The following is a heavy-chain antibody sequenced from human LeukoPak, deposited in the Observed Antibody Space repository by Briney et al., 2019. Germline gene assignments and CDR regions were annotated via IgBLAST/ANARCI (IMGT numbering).Heavy chain of an antibody. Sequence: PGGSLRLSCAASGFTFSSYSMNWVRQAPGKGLEWVSSISSSSSYIYYADSVKGRFTISRDNAKNSLYLQMNSLRAEDTAVYYCARVYYYDSILPRRDAFDIWGQGTMVTVSS. CDR2: ISSSSSYI. V-gene: IGHV3-21*01. CDR3: ARVYYYDSILPRRDAFDI. CDR1: GFTFSSYS. J-gene: IGHJ3*02. D-gene: IGHD3-22*01.